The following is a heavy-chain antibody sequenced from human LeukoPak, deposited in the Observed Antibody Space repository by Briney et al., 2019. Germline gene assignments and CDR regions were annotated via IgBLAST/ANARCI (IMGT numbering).Heavy chain of an antibody. CDR1: GYSFTSYY. Sequence: ASVKVSCKASGYSFTSYYMLWVRQAPGQGLEWMGIINPSGGSTSYAQKFQGRVTMIRDTSTSTVYMELSSLRSEDTAVYYCARGSRDGYSAFDYWGQGTLVTVSS. CDR3: ARGSRDGYSAFDY. V-gene: IGHV1-46*01. D-gene: IGHD5-24*01. CDR2: INPSGGST. J-gene: IGHJ4*02.